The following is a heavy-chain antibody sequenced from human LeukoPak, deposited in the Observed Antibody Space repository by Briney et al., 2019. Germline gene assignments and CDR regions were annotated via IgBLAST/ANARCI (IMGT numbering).Heavy chain of an antibody. CDR3: ARDGGYGSGSYRVYYYYMDA. CDR1: GYTFTGYY. CDR2: INPNSGGT. Sequence: ASVKVSCKASGYTFTGYYMHWVRQAPGQGLEWMGWINPNSGGTNYAQKFQGRVTMTRDTSISTAYMELSRLRSDDTAVYYCARDGGYGSGSYRVYYYYMDAWGKGTTVTVSS. V-gene: IGHV1-2*02. J-gene: IGHJ6*03. D-gene: IGHD3-10*01.